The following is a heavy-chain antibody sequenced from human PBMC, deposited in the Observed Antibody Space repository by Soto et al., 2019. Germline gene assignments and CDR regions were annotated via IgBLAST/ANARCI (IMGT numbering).Heavy chain of an antibody. J-gene: IGHJ3*02. V-gene: IGHV5-51*03. CDR3: ARRILLWSVRDAFDI. CDR2: IYPEDSDT. CDR1: GYTYPSYW. Sequence: EVQLVQSGAEVKKPGESLKISCKGFGYTYPSYWIGWVRQMPGKGLEWMGIIYPEDSDTRYSPSFQGQVTISADKSISTAYLQWSSLKASETAMYYCARRILLWSVRDAFDIWGQGTMVTVSS. D-gene: IGHD3-10*01.